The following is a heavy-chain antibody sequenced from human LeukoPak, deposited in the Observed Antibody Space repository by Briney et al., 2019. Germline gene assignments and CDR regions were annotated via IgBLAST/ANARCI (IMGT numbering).Heavy chain of an antibody. CDR3: ARIEDVTRGYNHAYYFDY. Sequence: PSETLSLTCTVSGYSISSDYYWGWIRQPPGKGLEWIGNTFHNGNTYYNPSLKSRVTMSIDTSKKQFSLKLRTATAADTAAYYCARIEDVTRGYNHAYYFDYWGQGTLVTVSS. CDR1: GYSISSDYY. D-gene: IGHD5-18*01. CDR2: TFHNGNT. J-gene: IGHJ4*02. V-gene: IGHV4-38-2*02.